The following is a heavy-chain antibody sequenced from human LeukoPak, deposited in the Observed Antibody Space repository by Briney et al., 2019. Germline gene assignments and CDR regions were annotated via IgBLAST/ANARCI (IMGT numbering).Heavy chain of an antibody. D-gene: IGHD3-10*01. CDR3: AREPYGSGSYNFDY. J-gene: IGHJ4*02. V-gene: IGHV3-48*04. CDR2: IGSGGGNII. Sequence: GGSLRLSCAASGFIFSDYSMNWVRQAPGKGLEWVSYIGSGGGNIIYYADSVKGRFTISRDNAKNSLYLQMNSLRAEDTAVYYCAREPYGSGSYNFDYWGQGTLVTVSS. CDR1: GFIFSDYS.